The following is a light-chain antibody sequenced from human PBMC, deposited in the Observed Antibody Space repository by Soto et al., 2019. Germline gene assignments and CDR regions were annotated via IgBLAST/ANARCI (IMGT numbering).Light chain of an antibody. CDR1: SSNIGTPYD. CDR2: GNS. CDR3: QSYDSSLSPYVI. Sequence: QSVLTQPPSVSGAPGQRVTISCTGSSSNIGTPYDVHWYQQLPRTAPKLLIYGNSNRPSGVPDRFSGSKSGASASLAITGLQAEDEADYYCQSYDSSLSPYVIFGGGTNVTVL. J-gene: IGLJ2*01. V-gene: IGLV1-40*01.